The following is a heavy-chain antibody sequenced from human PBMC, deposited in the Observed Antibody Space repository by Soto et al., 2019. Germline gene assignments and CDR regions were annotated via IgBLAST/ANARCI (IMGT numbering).Heavy chain of an antibody. CDR1: GYTFTGYY. CDR3: ARDGNTMVRGVIITRFDP. Sequence: ASVKVSCKASGYTFTGYYMHWVRQAPGQGLEWMGWINPNSGGTNYAQKFQGRVTMTRDTSISTAYMELSRLRSDDTAVYYCARDGNTMVRGVIITRFDPWGQGTLVPVSS. V-gene: IGHV1-2*02. D-gene: IGHD3-10*01. J-gene: IGHJ5*02. CDR2: INPNSGGT.